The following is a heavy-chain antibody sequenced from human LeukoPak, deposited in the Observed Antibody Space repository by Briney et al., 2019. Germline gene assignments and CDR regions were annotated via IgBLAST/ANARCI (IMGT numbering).Heavy chain of an antibody. CDR1: GCSFSSCSYY. Sequence: PSETLSLTCAASGCSFSSCSYYWGWIRQPPGKGLEWIGSIYYSGTTYYKPSLKSRVTISVDTSKNQFSLRLRSVTAAGTAVYYCARHGEVKTTAIGYWGQGTLVTVSS. J-gene: IGHJ4*02. V-gene: IGHV4-39*01. CDR2: IYYSGTT. D-gene: IGHD2-2*02. CDR3: ARHGEVKTTAIGY.